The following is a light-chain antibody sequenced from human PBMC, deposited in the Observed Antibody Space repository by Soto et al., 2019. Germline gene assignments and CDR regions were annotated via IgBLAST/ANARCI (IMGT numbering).Light chain of an antibody. Sequence: EIVLTQSPGTLSLSPWERATLSCRASQSVSSSYLDWFQQKPGQAPRLLICGASSRATGIPDRFSGSGSGTDFTLSISRLEPEDFAVYYCQQYGSSPPLTFGGGTKVEIK. CDR3: QQYGSSPPLT. CDR2: GAS. CDR1: QSVSSSY. V-gene: IGKV3-20*01. J-gene: IGKJ4*01.